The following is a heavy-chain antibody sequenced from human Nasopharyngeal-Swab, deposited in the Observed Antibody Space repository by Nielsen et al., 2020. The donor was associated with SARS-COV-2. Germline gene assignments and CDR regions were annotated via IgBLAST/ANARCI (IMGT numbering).Heavy chain of an antibody. Sequence: GGSLRLSCAASGFTFSSYGMHWVRQAPGKGLEWVAVIWYEGSNKYYADSVKGRFTISRDNPKSTLYLQMNSLRAEDTAVYYCARDGPSGYCTNGVCYSYYMDVWGKGTTVTVSS. J-gene: IGHJ6*03. CDR2: IWYEGSNK. D-gene: IGHD2-8*01. CDR1: GFTFSSYG. V-gene: IGHV3-33*01. CDR3: ARDGPSGYCTNGVCYSYYMDV.